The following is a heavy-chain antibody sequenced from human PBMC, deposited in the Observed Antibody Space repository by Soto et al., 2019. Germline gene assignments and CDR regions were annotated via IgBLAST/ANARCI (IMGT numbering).Heavy chain of an antibody. J-gene: IGHJ4*02. V-gene: IGHV1-18*01. CDR1: GYTFTSYG. CDR2: ISAYNGNT. D-gene: IGHD6-13*01. CDR3: ARAGGPSSSLYFLRLGYFDY. Sequence: QVQLVQSGAEVKKPGASVKVSCKASGYTFTSYGISWVRQAPGQGLEWMGSISAYNGNTNYAQKLQGRVTMTTDTSTSTAYMELRSLRSDESAVYYCARAGGPSSSLYFLRLGYFDYWGQGTLVTVSS.